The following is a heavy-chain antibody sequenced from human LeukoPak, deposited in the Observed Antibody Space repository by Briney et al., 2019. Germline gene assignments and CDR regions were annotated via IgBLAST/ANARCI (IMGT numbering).Heavy chain of an antibody. J-gene: IGHJ5*02. D-gene: IGHD5-12*01. Sequence: GASVKDSCKASGYTFTSYGISWVRQAPGQGLEWMGWISAYNGNTNYAQKLQGRVTMTTDTSTSTAYMELRSLRSDDTAVYYCARRLVAATLNWFDPWGQGTLVTVSS. V-gene: IGHV1-18*01. CDR1: GYTFTSYG. CDR2: ISAYNGNT. CDR3: ARRLVAATLNWFDP.